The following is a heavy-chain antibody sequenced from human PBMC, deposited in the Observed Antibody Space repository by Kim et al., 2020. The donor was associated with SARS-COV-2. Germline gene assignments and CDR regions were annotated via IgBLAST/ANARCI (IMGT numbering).Heavy chain of an antibody. CDR2: ISSSGSTI. CDR3: ARDDYDSSGGFDY. V-gene: IGHV3-48*03. D-gene: IGHD3-22*01. Sequence: GGSLRLSCAASGFTFSSYEMNWVRQAPGKGLEWVSYISSSGSTIYYADSVKGRFTISRDNAKNSLYLQMNSLRAEDTAVYYCARDDYDSSGGFDYWGQGTLVTVSS. CDR1: GFTFSSYE. J-gene: IGHJ4*02.